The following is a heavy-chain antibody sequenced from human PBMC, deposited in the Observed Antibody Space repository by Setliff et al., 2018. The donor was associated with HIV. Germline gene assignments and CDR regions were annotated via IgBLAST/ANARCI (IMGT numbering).Heavy chain of an antibody. V-gene: IGHV4-38-2*01. CDR1: GYSINSDYY. CDR2: ISHSGST. D-gene: IGHD6-13*01. Sequence: SETLSLTCAVSGYSINSDYYWAWIRQPPGKGLEWLGSISHSGSTYYNPSLRSRVTISVDTSKNQFSLRLSSVTAADTAVFYCARHRDPPGSSWIFYYYYMDLWGGGTTVTVSS. J-gene: IGHJ6*03. CDR3: ARHRDPPGSSWIFYYYYMDL.